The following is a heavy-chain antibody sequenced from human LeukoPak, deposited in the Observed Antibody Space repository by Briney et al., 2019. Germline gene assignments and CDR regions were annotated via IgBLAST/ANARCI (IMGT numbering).Heavy chain of an antibody. CDR2: VSGLGDTT. CDR3: ASRRSGNYFATFDY. V-gene: IGHV3-23*01. D-gene: IGHD3-22*01. J-gene: IGHJ4*02. CDR1: GFTFTNYA. Sequence: GGSLRLSCAASGFTFTNYAMNWVRQAPGKGLEWVSTVSGLGDTTYYADSVEGRFTISRDNSKNTVYLQMNSLRAEDSAVYYCASRRSGNYFATFDYWGQGTLVTVSS.